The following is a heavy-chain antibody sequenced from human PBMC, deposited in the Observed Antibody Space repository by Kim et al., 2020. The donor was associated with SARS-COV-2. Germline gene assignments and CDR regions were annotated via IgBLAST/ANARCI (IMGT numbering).Heavy chain of an antibody. V-gene: IGHV3-48*02. CDR2: I. D-gene: IGHD2-15*01. J-gene: IGHJ4*02. CDR3: ARSGGSQTFDY. Sequence: INYADSVKGRFTISRDNAKNSLFLQMKSLRDEDTAVYYCARSGGSQTFDYWGQGTLVTVSS.